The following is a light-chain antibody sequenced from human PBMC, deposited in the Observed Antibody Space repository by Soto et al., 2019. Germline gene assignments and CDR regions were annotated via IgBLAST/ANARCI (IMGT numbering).Light chain of an antibody. J-gene: IGKJ1*01. V-gene: IGKV3-20*01. CDR2: GAS. CDR1: QSVSSSY. CDR3: QQYGSSPRT. Sequence: EIVLTQSPGTLSLSPGERATLSCRASQSVSSSYLAWYQQKPGQAPRLLIYGASSRATGIPDRFSGSGSGTDFTLTISRLEPEDFAVYYCQQYGSSPRTFGPCTKVDIK.